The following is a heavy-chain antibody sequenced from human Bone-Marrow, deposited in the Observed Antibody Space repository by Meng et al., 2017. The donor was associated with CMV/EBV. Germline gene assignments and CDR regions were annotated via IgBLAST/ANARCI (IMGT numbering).Heavy chain of an antibody. Sequence: ASVKVSCKASGYTFTGYYMHWVRQAPGQGLEWMGWINPNSGGTNYAQKFQGRVTMTRDTSISTAYMELSRLRSDDTAVYYCAREAEGGHGMDVWGQGTTGTVSS. D-gene: IGHD1-14*01. CDR1: GYTFTGYY. V-gene: IGHV1-2*02. CDR3: AREAEGGHGMDV. J-gene: IGHJ6*02. CDR2: INPNSGGT.